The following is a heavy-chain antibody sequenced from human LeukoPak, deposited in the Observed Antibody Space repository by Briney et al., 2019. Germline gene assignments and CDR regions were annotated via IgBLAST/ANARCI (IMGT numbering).Heavy chain of an antibody. D-gene: IGHD2-2*01. CDR3: ARDQVYCSSTSCRVPFDY. V-gene: IGHV1-18*01. CDR1: GYTFTSYG. Sequence: GASVKVSCKASGYTFTSYGISWVRQAPGQGLEWMGWISAYNGNTNYAQKLQGRVTMTTDTSTSTAYMELRSLRSDDTAVYYCARDQVYCSSTSCRVPFDYWGQGTLVTVSS. CDR2: ISAYNGNT. J-gene: IGHJ4*02.